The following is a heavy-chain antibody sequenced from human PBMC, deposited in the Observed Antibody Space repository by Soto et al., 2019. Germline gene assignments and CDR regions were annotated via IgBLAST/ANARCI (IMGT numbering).Heavy chain of an antibody. CDR2: IIPIFGTA. CDR3: ARDRASSSGRYNVLAYYGMDV. Sequence: SVKVSCKASGGTFSSYAISWVRQAPGQGLEWMGGIIPIFGTANYAQKFQGRVTITADESTSTAYMELSSLRSEDTAVYYCARDRASSSGRYNVLAYYGMDVWGQGTTVTVYS. CDR1: GGTFSSYA. D-gene: IGHD3-10*01. J-gene: IGHJ6*02. V-gene: IGHV1-69*13.